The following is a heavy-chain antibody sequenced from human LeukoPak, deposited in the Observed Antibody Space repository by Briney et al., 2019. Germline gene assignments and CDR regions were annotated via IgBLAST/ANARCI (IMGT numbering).Heavy chain of an antibody. CDR1: GFTVSTNY. D-gene: IGHD1-26*01. Sequence: GGSLRLSCAASGFTVSTNYMSWVRQAPGKGLEWVSVIYSGGSTYYADSVKGRFTISRDNTKNTLYLQMNSLRAEDTAVYYCASMIVGALDIWGQGTMVTVSS. J-gene: IGHJ3*02. V-gene: IGHV3-53*01. CDR2: IYSGGST. CDR3: ASMIVGALDI.